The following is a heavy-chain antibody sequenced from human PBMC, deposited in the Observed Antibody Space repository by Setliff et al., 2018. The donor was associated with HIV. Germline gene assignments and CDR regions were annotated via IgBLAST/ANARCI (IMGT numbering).Heavy chain of an antibody. J-gene: IGHJ4*02. V-gene: IGHV3-48*01. CDR1: GFTFNIYA. Sequence: SLKISCAASGFTFNIYAMNWVRQVPGKGLEWVSHITSGSSTIYYADSVKGRFTISRDNAKNSLSLQMNSLRAEDTAVYYCASGGGGYSGSRWFDYWGRGTLVTVSS. CDR2: ITSGSSTI. D-gene: IGHD2-21*02. CDR3: ASGGGGYSGSRWFDY.